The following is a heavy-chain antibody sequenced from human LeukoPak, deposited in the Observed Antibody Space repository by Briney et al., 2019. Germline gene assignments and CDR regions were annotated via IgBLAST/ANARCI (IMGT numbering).Heavy chain of an antibody. CDR2: ISYDGSNK. J-gene: IGHJ4*02. CDR1: GCTFSSYS. CDR3: AKPYYDSSGYLLHFDY. Sequence: GGSLRLSCAASGCTFSSYSMNWVRQAPGKGLEWVAVISYDGSNKYYADSVKGRFTISRDNSKNTLYLQMNSLRAEDTAVYYCAKPYYDSSGYLLHFDYWGQGTLVTVSS. V-gene: IGHV3-30*18. D-gene: IGHD3-22*01.